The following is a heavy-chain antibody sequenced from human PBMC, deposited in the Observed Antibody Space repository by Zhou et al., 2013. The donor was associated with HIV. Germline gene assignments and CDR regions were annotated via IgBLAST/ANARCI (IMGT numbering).Heavy chain of an antibody. CDR3: ARGLGSGWLNFEPYYYYMDV. CDR2: INPNSGGT. J-gene: IGHJ6*03. D-gene: IGHD6-19*01. CDR1: GYTFTGYY. Sequence: QVQLVQSGAEVKKPGASVKVSCKASGYTFTGYYMHWVRQAPGQGLEWMGWINPNSGGTNYAQKFQGRVTMTRDTSISTAYMELSRLRSDDTAVYYCARGLGSGWLNFEPYYYYMDVWGKGTTVTVSS. V-gene: IGHV1-2*02.